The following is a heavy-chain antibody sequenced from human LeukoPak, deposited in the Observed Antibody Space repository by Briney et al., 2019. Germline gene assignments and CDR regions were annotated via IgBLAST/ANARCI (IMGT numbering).Heavy chain of an antibody. CDR2: IYYSGRT. CDR3: ARVGISSGWSIDY. Sequence: SETLSLTCTVSGGSISSYYWSWIRQPPGPRLEWSGYIYYSGRTNYNPSLKSRVTISVDTSKNQFSLKPSSVAAADTAVYYCARVGISSGWSIDYWGQGTLVTVSS. D-gene: IGHD6-19*01. V-gene: IGHV4-59*01. CDR1: GGSISSYY. J-gene: IGHJ4*02.